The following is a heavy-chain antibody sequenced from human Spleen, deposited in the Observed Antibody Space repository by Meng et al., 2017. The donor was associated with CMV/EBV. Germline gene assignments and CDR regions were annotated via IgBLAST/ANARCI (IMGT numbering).Heavy chain of an antibody. D-gene: IGHD2-2*01. V-gene: IGHV1-69*10. CDR2: IIPILGIA. CDR3: ARVAAMPHYFDY. Sequence: SVKVSCKASGYTFTSFDITWVRQVPGQGLEWMGEIIPILGIANYAQKFQGRVTITADKSTSTAYMELSSLRSVDTAVYYCARVAAMPHYFDYWGQGTLVTVSS. J-gene: IGHJ4*02. CDR1: GYTFTSFD.